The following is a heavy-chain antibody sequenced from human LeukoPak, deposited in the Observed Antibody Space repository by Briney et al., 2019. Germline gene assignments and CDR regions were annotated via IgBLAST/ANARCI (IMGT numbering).Heavy chain of an antibody. CDR2: INHSGST. Sequence: SETLSFTCAVYGGSFSGYYWSWIRQPPGKGLEWIGEINHSGSTNYNPSLKSRVTISVDTSKNQFSLKLSSVTAADTAVYYCARGKGLLWFGELFGQYNWFDPWGQGTLVTVSS. D-gene: IGHD3-10*01. J-gene: IGHJ5*02. CDR1: GGSFSGYY. V-gene: IGHV4-34*01. CDR3: ARGKGLLWFGELFGQYNWFDP.